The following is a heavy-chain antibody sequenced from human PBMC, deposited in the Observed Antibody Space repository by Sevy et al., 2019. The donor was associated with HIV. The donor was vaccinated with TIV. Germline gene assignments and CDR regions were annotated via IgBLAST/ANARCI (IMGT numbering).Heavy chain of an antibody. V-gene: IGHV3-66*01. Sequence: GGSLRLSCAASGFPVSSNYMSWVRQAPGKGLEWVSVFYSEGSTYHADSVKGRFTISRDNPKNTLYLQMNSLRVEDTAVYYCARGKSGYGYGLDYWGQGTLVTVSS. J-gene: IGHJ4*02. CDR2: FYSEGST. CDR1: GFPVSSNY. D-gene: IGHD5-18*01. CDR3: ARGKSGYGYGLDY.